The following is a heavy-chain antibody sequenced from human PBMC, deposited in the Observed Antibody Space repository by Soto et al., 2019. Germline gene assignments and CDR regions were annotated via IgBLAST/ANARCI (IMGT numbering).Heavy chain of an antibody. J-gene: IGHJ6*03. CDR1: GFTFSSYW. V-gene: IGHV3-74*01. CDR3: IAARQNHYYYYMDV. D-gene: IGHD6-6*01. Sequence: PGGSLRLSCAASGFTFSSYWMHWVRQAPGKGLVWVSRINSDGSSTSYADSVKGRFTISRDNAKNTLYLQMNSLRAEDTAVYYCIAARQNHYYYYMDVWGKGTTVTVSS. CDR2: INSDGSST.